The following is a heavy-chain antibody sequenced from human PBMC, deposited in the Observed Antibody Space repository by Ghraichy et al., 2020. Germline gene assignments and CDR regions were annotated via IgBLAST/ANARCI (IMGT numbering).Heavy chain of an antibody. D-gene: IGHD2-2*01. CDR1: GFIFSSYW. CDR3: ANTGTLITYQFNMDV. J-gene: IGHJ6*02. CDR2: IKQDGSEK. Sequence: GGSLRLSCAASGFIFSSYWMSWVRQAPGKGLEWVANIKQDGSEKYYVDSVKGRFTISRDNAKNSLFLQMNSLRAEDTAVYYCANTGTLITYQFNMDVWGQGTTVTVS. V-gene: IGHV3-7*01.